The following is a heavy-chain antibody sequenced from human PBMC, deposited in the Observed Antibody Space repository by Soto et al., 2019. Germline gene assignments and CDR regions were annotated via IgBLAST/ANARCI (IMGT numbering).Heavy chain of an antibody. CDR1: GFTFDDYA. Sequence: EVQLVESGAGLVQPGRYLRLSCAASGFTFDDYAMHWVREAPGKGLEWVSGISWNSGSIGYADSVKGRFTISRDNAKNSLYLQMNSLRAEDTALYYCAKDDSSSWMGYYYGMDVWGQGTTVTVSS. V-gene: IGHV3-9*01. D-gene: IGHD6-13*01. J-gene: IGHJ6*02. CDR3: AKDDSSSWMGYYYGMDV. CDR2: ISWNSGSI.